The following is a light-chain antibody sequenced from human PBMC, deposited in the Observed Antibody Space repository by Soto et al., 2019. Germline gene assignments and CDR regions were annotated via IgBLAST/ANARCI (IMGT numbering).Light chain of an antibody. Sequence: DIQMTQSPSSLSASVGDRVTITCRASQGISTDLAWYQQKPGKVPQLLIYGASTLHSGVPSRFSGDGSGTDFTLAISSLQPEDVATYYCQKYNSAPWTFVQGTKVVIK. CDR1: QGISTD. CDR2: GAS. CDR3: QKYNSAPWT. V-gene: IGKV1-27*01. J-gene: IGKJ1*01.